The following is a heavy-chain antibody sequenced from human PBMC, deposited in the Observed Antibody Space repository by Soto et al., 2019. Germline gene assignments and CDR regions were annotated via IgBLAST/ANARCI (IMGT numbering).Heavy chain of an antibody. CDR2: IWYDGSNK. D-gene: IGHD5-12*01. J-gene: IGHJ4*02. CDR1: GFTFSSYG. Sequence: GGSLRLSCAASGFTFSSYGMHWVRQAPGKGLEWVAVIWYDGSNKYYADSVKGRFTISRDNSKNTLYLQMNSLRAEDTAVYYCARERRRDGYTYPDYWGQGTLVTVSS. V-gene: IGHV3-33*01. CDR3: ARERRRDGYTYPDY.